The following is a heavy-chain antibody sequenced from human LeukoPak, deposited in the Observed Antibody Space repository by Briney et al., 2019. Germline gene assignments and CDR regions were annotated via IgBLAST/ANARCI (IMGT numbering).Heavy chain of an antibody. CDR1: GGSISRIIDY. Sequence: PSETLSLTCTVSGGSISRIIDYWGWIRQPPGKGLEWIGSIYYSGGTFYNPSLKCRVTTSVDTSKNQFSLKLSSVTAADTAIYYCARNESILGTTGLNDFFDDWGLGTLVTVSS. D-gene: IGHD1-26*01. CDR2: IYYSGGT. V-gene: IGHV4-39*01. CDR3: ARNESILGTTGLNDFFDD. J-gene: IGHJ4*02.